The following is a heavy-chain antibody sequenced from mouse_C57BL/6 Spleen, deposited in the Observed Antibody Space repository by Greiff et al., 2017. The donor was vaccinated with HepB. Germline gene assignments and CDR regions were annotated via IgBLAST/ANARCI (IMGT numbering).Heavy chain of an antibody. CDR3: ARVATVVAYYFDY. J-gene: IGHJ2*01. V-gene: IGHV5-16*01. D-gene: IGHD1-1*01. CDR1: GFTFSDYY. CDR2: INYDGSST. Sequence: EVMLVESEGGLVQPGSSMKLSCTASGFTFSDYYMAWVRQVPEKGLEWVANINYDGSSTYYLDSLKSRFIISRDNEKNILYLQMSSLKSEDTATYYCARVATVVAYYFDYWGQGTTLTVSS.